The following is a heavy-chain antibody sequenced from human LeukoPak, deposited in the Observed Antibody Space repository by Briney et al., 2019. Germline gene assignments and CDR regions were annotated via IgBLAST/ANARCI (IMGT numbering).Heavy chain of an antibody. V-gene: IGHV1-2*02. CDR1: GYSFIDYY. J-gene: IGHJ4*02. CDR2: INPNSGGS. D-gene: IGHD2-21*02. Sequence: ASVTVSCKSSGYSFIDYYIHWVRQAPGQGLEWMGWINPNSGGSNSAQEFHGRVTMTRDTSLNTVYMQLSGLTSDDTALYYCARDRVVTAVRNHFHYWGQGTLVTVSS. CDR3: ARDRVVTAVRNHFHY.